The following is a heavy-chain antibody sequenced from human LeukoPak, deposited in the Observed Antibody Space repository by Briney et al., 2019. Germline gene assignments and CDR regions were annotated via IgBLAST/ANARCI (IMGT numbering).Heavy chain of an antibody. CDR3: ARAPSLGY. V-gene: IGHV4-59*01. J-gene: IGHJ4*02. CDR1: GGSISSYY. Sequence: TSETLSLTCTVSGGSISSYYWNWFRQPPGKGLEWIGYIYNSGNTNYNPSLKSRVTISVDTSKKQFSLKLSSVTDADTAVHYCARAPSLGYWGQGTLVTVSS. CDR2: IYNSGNT.